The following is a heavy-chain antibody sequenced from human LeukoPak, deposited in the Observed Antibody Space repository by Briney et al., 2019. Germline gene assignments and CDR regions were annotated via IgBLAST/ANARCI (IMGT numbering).Heavy chain of an antibody. V-gene: IGHV3-74*01. CDR1: GFTFSTYW. CDR2: VSADGSTT. D-gene: IGHD5-24*01. Sequence: PGGSLRLSCVVSGFTFSTYWMHWVRQAPGKGLVWVSRVSADGSTTIYADSVKGRFTISRDNGINTVYLQMNSLRAEDTAVYYCARGFDGYPFGWWFVPWGQGTLVTVSS. CDR3: ARGFDGYPFGWWFVP. J-gene: IGHJ5*02.